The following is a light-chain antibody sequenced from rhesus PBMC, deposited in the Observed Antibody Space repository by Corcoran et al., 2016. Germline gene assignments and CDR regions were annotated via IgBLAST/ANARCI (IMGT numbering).Light chain of an antibody. CDR3: LQHNKYPFT. Sequence: DIQMTQSPSSLSASVGDTVTITCRASQGISSSLNWFQQKPGKAPKLLIYAASSLESGVPSRFSGSGSGTDFTFTISSLQPEDFAVYYCLQHNKYPFTFGPGTKLDIK. J-gene: IGKJ3*01. CDR1: QGISSS. V-gene: IGKV1-28*03. CDR2: AAS.